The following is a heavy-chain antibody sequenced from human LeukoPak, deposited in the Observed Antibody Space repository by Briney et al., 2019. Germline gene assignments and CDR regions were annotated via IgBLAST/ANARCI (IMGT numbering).Heavy chain of an antibody. V-gene: IGHV4-34*01. CDR1: GGSFSGYY. CDR3: ARGRGTVTTDADPTHPPDAFDI. Sequence: PSETLSLTCAVYGGSFSGYYWNWIRQPPGKGLEWIGEINHSGSTNYNPSLKSRVTISVDTSKNQFSLKLSSVTAADTAVYYCARGRGTVTTDADPTHPPDAFDIWGQGTMVTVSS. D-gene: IGHD4-17*01. CDR2: INHSGST. J-gene: IGHJ3*02.